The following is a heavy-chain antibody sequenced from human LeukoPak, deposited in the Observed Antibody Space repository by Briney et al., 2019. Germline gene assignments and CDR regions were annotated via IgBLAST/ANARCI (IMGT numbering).Heavy chain of an antibody. CDR1: GFTFSSYE. CDR2: ISGSGGNT. V-gene: IGHV3-23*01. CDR3: AKGPMGRGFDY. J-gene: IGHJ4*02. Sequence: QAGGSLRLSCAASGFTFSSYEMNWVRQAPGKGLEWVSAISGSGGNTYYSDSVKGRFTISRDNSKNTLYLQMNSLRAEDTAIYYCAKGPMGRGFDYWGQGTLVTVSS. D-gene: IGHD3-10*01.